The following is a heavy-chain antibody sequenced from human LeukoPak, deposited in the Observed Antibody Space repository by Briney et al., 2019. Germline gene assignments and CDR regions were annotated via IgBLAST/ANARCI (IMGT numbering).Heavy chain of an antibody. Sequence: GGSLRLSCAASGLTLSNFRLNWVRQAPGKGLEWVPSSSHSGNIYYADSVKGRFAISRDDAKNSLYLQMNSLRAEDTGVYYCTRAYLYYYMDVWGKGTTVTVSS. J-gene: IGHJ6*04. V-gene: IGHV3-48*04. CDR3: TRAYLYYYMDV. CDR1: GLTLSNFR. CDR2: SSHSGNI. D-gene: IGHD3-16*01.